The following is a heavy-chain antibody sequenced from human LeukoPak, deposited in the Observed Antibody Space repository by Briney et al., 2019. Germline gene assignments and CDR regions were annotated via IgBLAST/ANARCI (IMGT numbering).Heavy chain of an antibody. CDR3: ARDAGWLSQVTQNAFDI. CDR2: INPNSGGT. J-gene: IGHJ3*02. V-gene: IGHV1-2*02. CDR1: GYTFTGYY. D-gene: IGHD3-22*01. Sequence: GASVKVSCKASGYTFTGYYMHWVRQAPGQGLEWMGWINPNSGGTNYAQKFQGRVTMTGDTSISTAYMELSRLRSDDTAVYYCARDAGWLSQVTQNAFDIWGQGTMVTVSS.